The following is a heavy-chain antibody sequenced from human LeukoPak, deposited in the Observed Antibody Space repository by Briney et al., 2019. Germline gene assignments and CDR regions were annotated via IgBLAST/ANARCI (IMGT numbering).Heavy chain of an antibody. V-gene: IGHV1-46*01. J-gene: IGHJ6*02. CDR2: IKPSGGST. CDR3: ARDPLTTRVDMAAAGTSYYYGLDV. D-gene: IGHD6-13*01. Sequence: ASVKDSCKASGYTFTQYYMHWVRQAPGQGLEWMGIIKPSGGSTTYAQKFQGRVTMTRDTSPSTVYLELSSLRSEDTAVYYCARDPLTTRVDMAAAGTSYYYGLDVWGQGTTVTVSS. CDR1: GYTFTQYY.